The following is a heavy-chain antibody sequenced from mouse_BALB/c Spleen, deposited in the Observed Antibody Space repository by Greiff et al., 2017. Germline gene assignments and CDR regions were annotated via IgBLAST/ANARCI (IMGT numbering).Heavy chain of an antibody. CDR3: ARKGDGYVFAY. Sequence: VQLQQSGAELMKPGASVKISCKATGYTFSSYWIEWVKQRPGHGLEWIGEILPGSGSTNYNEKFKGKATFTADTSSNTAYMQLSSLTSEDSAVYYCARKGDGYVFAYWGQGTLVTVSA. CDR1: GYTFSSYW. CDR2: ILPGSGST. D-gene: IGHD1-2*01. V-gene: IGHV1-9*01. J-gene: IGHJ3*01.